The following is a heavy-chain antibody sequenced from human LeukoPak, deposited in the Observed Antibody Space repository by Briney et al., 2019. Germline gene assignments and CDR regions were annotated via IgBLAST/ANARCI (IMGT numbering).Heavy chain of an antibody. CDR2: INTDGTYT. J-gene: IGHJ4*02. D-gene: IGHD3-10*01. V-gene: IGHV3-74*01. Sequence: GGSLRLSCAASGFTFSDFWMHWVRQAPGKGLVWVSRINTDGTYTSYADSVRGRFTISRDNAKNTLYLRMNSLRAEDTAVYYCARDITMVRGLRGDDSWGQGTLVTVSS. CDR1: GFTFSDFW. CDR3: ARDITMVRGLRGDDS.